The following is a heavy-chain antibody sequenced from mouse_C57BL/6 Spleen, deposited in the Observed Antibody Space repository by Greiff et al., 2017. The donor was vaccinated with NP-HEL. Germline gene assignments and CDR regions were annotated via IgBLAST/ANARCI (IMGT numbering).Heavy chain of an antibody. CDR3: ARSTTVVGGDY. Sequence: VQLQESGAELVKPGASVKISCKASGYAFSSYWMNWVKQRPGKGLEWIGQIYPGDGDTNYNGKFKGKATLTADKSSSTAYMQLSSLTSEDSAVYFCARSTTVVGGDYWGQGTTLTVSS. J-gene: IGHJ2*01. V-gene: IGHV1-80*01. D-gene: IGHD1-1*01. CDR2: IYPGDGDT. CDR1: GYAFSSYW.